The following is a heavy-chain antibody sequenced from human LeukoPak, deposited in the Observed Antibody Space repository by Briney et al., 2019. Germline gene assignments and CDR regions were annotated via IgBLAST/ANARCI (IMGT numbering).Heavy chain of an antibody. CDR1: GFTFGDYA. CDR3: TGSAMPLAFDY. CDR2: IRSQTYGGTT. V-gene: IGHV3-49*03. D-gene: IGHD2-2*01. J-gene: IGHJ4*02. Sequence: GGSLRLSCTASGFTFGDYAMSWFRQAPGKGLEWVGFIRSQTYGGTTEYAASVKGRFTISRDDSKSIAYLQMNSLKTEDTAVYYCTGSAMPLAFDYWGQGTLVTVSS.